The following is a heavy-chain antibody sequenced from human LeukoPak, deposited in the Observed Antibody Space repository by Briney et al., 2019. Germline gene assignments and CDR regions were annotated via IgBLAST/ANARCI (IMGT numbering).Heavy chain of an antibody. Sequence: SETLSLTCTVSGGSLSSYYWSWIRQPPGKGLEWIGYIYYSGSTNYNPSLKSRVTMSVDTSKNQFSLKLRSVTAADTAVYFCASQQLNSRAFDSWGQGTLVTVSS. CDR2: IYYSGST. D-gene: IGHD6-13*01. V-gene: IGHV4-59*08. CDR1: GGSLSSYY. CDR3: ASQQLNSRAFDS. J-gene: IGHJ4*02.